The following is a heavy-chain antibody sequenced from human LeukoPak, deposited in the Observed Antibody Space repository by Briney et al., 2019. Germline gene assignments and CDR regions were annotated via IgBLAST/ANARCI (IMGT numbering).Heavy chain of an antibody. CDR3: AREGSNYYFDY. V-gene: IGHV3-7*01. Sequence: GGSLRLSCAASGFTFSSYGMHWVRQAPGKGLEWVANIKQDGSEKYYVDSVKGRFTISRDNAKNSLYLQMNSLRAEDTAVYYCAREGSNYYFDYWGQGTLVTVSS. J-gene: IGHJ4*02. CDR2: IKQDGSEK. CDR1: GFTFSSYG. D-gene: IGHD4-11*01.